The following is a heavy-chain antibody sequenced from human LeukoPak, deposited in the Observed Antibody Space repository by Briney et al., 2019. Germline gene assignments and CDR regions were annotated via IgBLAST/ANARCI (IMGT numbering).Heavy chain of an antibody. CDR2: IWYDGSNK. V-gene: IGHV3-33*01. CDR3: ARDLLYYDFWSGNPVAY. D-gene: IGHD3-3*01. CDR1: GFTFSSYG. J-gene: IGHJ4*02. Sequence: PGGSLRLSCAASGFTFSSYGMHWVRQAPGKGLEWVVVIWYDGSNKYYADSVKGRFTISRDNSKNTPYLQMNSLRAEGTAVYYCARDLLYYDFWSGNPVAYWGQGTLVTVSS.